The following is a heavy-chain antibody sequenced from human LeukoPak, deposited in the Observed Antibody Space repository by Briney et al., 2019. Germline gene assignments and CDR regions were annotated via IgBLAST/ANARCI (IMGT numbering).Heavy chain of an antibody. CDR1: GFTFSSIW. V-gene: IGHV3-7*04. CDR3: AKDHIAVATTWSLYYFDY. CDR2: IKHDGSET. J-gene: IGHJ4*02. Sequence: GGSLRLSCATSGFTFSSIWMSWVRQAPGKGLEWVANIKHDGSETNYVDSVKGRFSISRDNSKNSLHLQMNSLRTEDTALYYCAKDHIAVATTWSLYYFDYWGQGVLVTVSS. D-gene: IGHD6-19*01.